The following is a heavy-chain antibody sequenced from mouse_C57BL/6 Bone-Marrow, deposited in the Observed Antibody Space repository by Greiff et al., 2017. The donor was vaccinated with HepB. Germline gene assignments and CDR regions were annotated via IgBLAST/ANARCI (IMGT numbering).Heavy chain of an antibody. Sequence: EVKLVESGGGLVQPGESLKLSCESNEYEFPSHDMSWVRKTPEKRLELVAAINSDGGSTYYPDTMERRFIISRDNTKKTLYLQMSNLRSEDTALYYCARHGNGYDGGNYAMDYWGQGTSVTVSS. CDR2: INSDGGST. CDR1: EYEFPSHD. V-gene: IGHV5-2*01. CDR3: ARHGNGYDGGNYAMDY. J-gene: IGHJ4*01. D-gene: IGHD2-2*01.